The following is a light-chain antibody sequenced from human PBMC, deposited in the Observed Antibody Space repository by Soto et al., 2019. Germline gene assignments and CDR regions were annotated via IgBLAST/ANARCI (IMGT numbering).Light chain of an antibody. V-gene: IGKV1-5*03. CDR2: KAS. CDR1: QTISSW. J-gene: IGKJ1*01. Sequence: DIQMTQSPSTLSGSVGDRVTITCRASQTISSWLAWYQQQPGKAPKLLIYKASTLKSGVPSRFSGSGSGTEFTLTITSLQPDDFATYYCQHYNSYSEAFGPGTKVELK. CDR3: QHYNSYSEA.